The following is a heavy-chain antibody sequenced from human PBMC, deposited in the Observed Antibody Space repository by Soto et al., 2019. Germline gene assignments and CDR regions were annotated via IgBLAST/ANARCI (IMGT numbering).Heavy chain of an antibody. CDR1: GGTFSSYA. Sequence: GASVKVSCKASGGTFSSYAISWVRQAPGQGLEWMGGIIPIFGTANYAQKFQGRVTITADESTSTAYMELSSLRSEDTAVYYCASRPRTLYGVANWFDPWGQGTLVTVSS. D-gene: IGHD4-17*01. CDR3: ASRPRTLYGVANWFDP. CDR2: IIPIFGTA. V-gene: IGHV1-69*13. J-gene: IGHJ5*02.